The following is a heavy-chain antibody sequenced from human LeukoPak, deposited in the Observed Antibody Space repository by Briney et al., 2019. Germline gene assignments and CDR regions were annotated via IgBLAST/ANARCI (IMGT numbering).Heavy chain of an antibody. CDR3: AGGGIAVAGDFDY. V-gene: IGHV3-23*01. CDR1: EFTFSAYA. CDR2: ISASGAST. D-gene: IGHD6-19*01. Sequence: PGGSLRLSCAASEFTFSAYAMSWVRQAPGRGLEWVSGISASGASTYYADSVRGRFTISRDNSKNTLYLQMNSLRAEDAAVYLCAGGGIAVAGDFDYWGQGTLVTVSS. J-gene: IGHJ4*02.